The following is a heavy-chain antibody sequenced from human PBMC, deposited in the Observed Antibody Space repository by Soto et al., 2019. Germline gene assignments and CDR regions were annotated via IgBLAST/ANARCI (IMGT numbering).Heavy chain of an antibody. CDR3: VRGYCTTTPCAGDFQH. CDR1: GSKFTTYF. CDR2: IPPSGDT. Sequence: QVQLVQSGAEVNKPGASVKVACKASGSKFTTYFIHWVRQANGQVLEWMGMIPPSGDTGYAQKFRGRVTMTIDTSTTTAYMELRNLTSEDTAIYFSVRGYCTTTPCAGDFQHWGQGTLVTVSS. V-gene: IGHV1-46*01. D-gene: IGHD2-8*01. J-gene: IGHJ1*01.